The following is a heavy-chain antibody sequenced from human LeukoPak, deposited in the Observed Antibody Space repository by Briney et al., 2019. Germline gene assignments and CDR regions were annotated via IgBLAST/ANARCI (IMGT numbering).Heavy chain of an antibody. V-gene: IGHV1-69*01. CDR2: IIPIFGTA. D-gene: IGHD3-10*01. Sequence: SVKVSRKASGGTFSSYAISWVRQAPGQGLEWVGGIIPIFGTANYAQKFQGRVTITADESTSTAYMELSSLRSEDTAVYYCARDWTGGAGSIGVVWFDPWGQGTLVTVSS. CDR1: GGTFSSYA. CDR3: ARDWTGGAGSIGVVWFDP. J-gene: IGHJ5*02.